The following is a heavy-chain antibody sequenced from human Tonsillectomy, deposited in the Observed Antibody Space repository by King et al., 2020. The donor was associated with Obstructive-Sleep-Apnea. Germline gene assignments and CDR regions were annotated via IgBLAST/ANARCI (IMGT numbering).Heavy chain of an antibody. CDR3: AKHRSDYSNVAKLSAINY. Sequence: VQLVESGGGLAQPGGSLRLSCAASGFTFSNYAMSWVRQAPGKGLEWVSGISGSGGNTYYSDSVKGRFTISRDNSKNTRYLQMSSLRAEDPAIYYCAKHRSDYSNVAKLSAINYWGQGTLVTVSS. D-gene: IGHD4-11*01. CDR1: GFTFSNYA. J-gene: IGHJ4*02. CDR2: ISGSGGNT. V-gene: IGHV3-23*04.